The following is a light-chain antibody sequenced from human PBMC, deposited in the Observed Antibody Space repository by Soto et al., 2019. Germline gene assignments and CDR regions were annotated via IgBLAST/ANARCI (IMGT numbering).Light chain of an antibody. CDR2: AAS. J-gene: IGKJ4*01. Sequence: IQLTQSPSSLSASVGDRVTITCRASQGISSYLAWYQQKPGKAPKLLIYAASTLQSGVPSRFSGSGSGTDFTLTISSLQPEDSATYYCQHLKSSPPLTFGGGTKLEIK. CDR3: QHLKSSPPLT. CDR1: QGISSY. V-gene: IGKV1-9*01.